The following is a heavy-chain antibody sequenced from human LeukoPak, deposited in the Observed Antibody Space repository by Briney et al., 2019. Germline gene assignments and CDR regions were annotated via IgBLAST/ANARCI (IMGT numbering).Heavy chain of an antibody. J-gene: IGHJ3*02. V-gene: IGHV4-59*12. CDR3: ARERAYSTSWPDAFDI. Sequence: SETLSLTCTVSGGSISSYYWSWIRQPPGKGLEWIGYIYYSGSTNYNPSLKSRVTISVDTSKNQFSLKLNSVTAADTAVYYCARERAYSTSWPDAFDIWGQGKMVTVSS. D-gene: IGHD6-13*01. CDR1: GGSISSYY. CDR2: IYYSGST.